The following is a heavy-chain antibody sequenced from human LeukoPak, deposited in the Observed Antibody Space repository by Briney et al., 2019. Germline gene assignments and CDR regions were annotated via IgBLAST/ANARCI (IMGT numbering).Heavy chain of an antibody. J-gene: IGHJ4*02. D-gene: IGHD4-17*01. CDR1: GYTFISYG. CDR3: ARVNTVTTGGRPFDY. Sequence: ASVKVSCKASGYTFISYGITWVRQAPGRGLEWMGWISAYNANTNYAQKLQGRVTMTTDTSTSTAYMELRSLRSDDTAMYYCARVNTVTTGGRPFDYWGQGTLVTVSS. V-gene: IGHV1-18*01. CDR2: ISAYNANT.